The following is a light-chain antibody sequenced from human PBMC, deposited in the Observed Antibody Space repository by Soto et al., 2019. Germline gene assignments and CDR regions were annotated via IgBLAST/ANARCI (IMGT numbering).Light chain of an antibody. CDR2: DAS. CDR3: HQFTSYPLT. Sequence: AIQLTQSPSSLSASVGDRVTITCRASQGINSALACYQQKPGKAPKLLIYDASSLESGVPSRFTGSGSGTDFTLTISSLQPEDFATYYCHQFTSYPLTFGGGTKVEIK. J-gene: IGKJ4*01. V-gene: IGKV1-13*02. CDR1: QGINSA.